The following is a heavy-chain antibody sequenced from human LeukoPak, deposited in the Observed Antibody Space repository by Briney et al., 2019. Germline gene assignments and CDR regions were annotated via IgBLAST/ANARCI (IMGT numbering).Heavy chain of an antibody. Sequence: GGSLRLSCAASRFTFSSYAMSWVRQAPEKGLEWVSTISGSGAGTYYADSVKGRFTISRDNSKNTLFLQMNSLRADDTAVYYCAKDQRGAVTTSCWGQGTLVTVSS. D-gene: IGHD4-11*01. CDR3: AKDQRGAVTTSC. CDR1: RFTFSSYA. V-gene: IGHV3-23*01. CDR2: ISGSGAGT. J-gene: IGHJ4*02.